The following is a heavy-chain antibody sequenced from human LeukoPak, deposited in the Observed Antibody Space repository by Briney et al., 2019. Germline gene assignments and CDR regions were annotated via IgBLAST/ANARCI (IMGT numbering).Heavy chain of an antibody. CDR3: ARHSSSSGAFDI. CDR1: GGSFSGYY. D-gene: IGHD6-6*01. J-gene: IGHJ3*02. V-gene: IGHV4-34*01. Sequence: SETLSLTCAVYGGSFSGYYWSWIRQPPGKGLEWIGEINHSGSTNYNPSLKSRVTISVDTSKNQFSLKLSSVTAADTAVYYCARHSSSSGAFDIWGQGTMVTVSS. CDR2: INHSGST.